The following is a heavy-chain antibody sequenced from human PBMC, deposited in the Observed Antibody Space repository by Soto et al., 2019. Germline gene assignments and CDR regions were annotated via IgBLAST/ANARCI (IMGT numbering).Heavy chain of an antibody. CDR3: ARGYSLYYYGSGSYSHLLDY. D-gene: IGHD3-10*01. Sequence: SETLSLTCTVSGGSISSYYWSWIRQPPGKGLEWIGYIYYSGSTNYNPSLKSRVTISVDTSKNQFSLKLSSVTAADTAVYYCARGYSLYYYGSGSYSHLLDYWGQGTLVTVSS. CDR1: GGSISSYY. J-gene: IGHJ4*02. CDR2: IYYSGST. V-gene: IGHV4-59*01.